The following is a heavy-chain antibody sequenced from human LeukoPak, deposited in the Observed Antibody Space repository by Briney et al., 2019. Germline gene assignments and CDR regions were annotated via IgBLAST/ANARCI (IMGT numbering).Heavy chain of an antibody. CDR1: GGSFSGYY. D-gene: IGHD6-13*01. CDR3: AREGSSWSNWFDP. CDR2: INHSGST. J-gene: IGHJ5*02. Sequence: SETLSLTCAVYGGSFSGYYWSWIRQPPGKGLEWTGEINHSGSTNYNPSLKSRVTISVGTSKNQFSLKLSSVTAADTAVYYCAREGSSWSNWFDPWGQGTLVTVSS. V-gene: IGHV4-34*01.